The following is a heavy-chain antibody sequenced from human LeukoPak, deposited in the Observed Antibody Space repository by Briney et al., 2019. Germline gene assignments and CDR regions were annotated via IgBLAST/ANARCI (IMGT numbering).Heavy chain of an antibody. D-gene: IGHD3-16*02. Sequence: GESLKISRKGSGYRFPSYWIGWVRQMPGKGLEWMGTIYPGDSDTRYSPSFQGQVTISADKSISTAYLQWSSLKASDTAMYYCARLRDYVWGSYRYDAFDIWGQGTMVTVSS. J-gene: IGHJ3*02. V-gene: IGHV5-51*01. CDR1: GYRFPSYW. CDR3: ARLRDYVWGSYRYDAFDI. CDR2: IYPGDSDT.